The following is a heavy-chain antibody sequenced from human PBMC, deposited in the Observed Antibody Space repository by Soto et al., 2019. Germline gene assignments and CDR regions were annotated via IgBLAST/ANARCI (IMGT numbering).Heavy chain of an antibody. CDR2: INPSGGT. J-gene: IGHJ5*02. CDR3: ARGSMIFGVVALSNWFDP. V-gene: IGHV4-34*01. D-gene: IGHD3-3*01. Sequence: SETLSLTCGVNGGSFSGYSWNWIRQPPGKGLEWIGEINPSGGTEYSPSLNSRVSISVDSSKNQFSLKLTSVTSADTAVYYCARGSMIFGVVALSNWFDPWGQGTLVTVSS. CDR1: GGSFSGYS.